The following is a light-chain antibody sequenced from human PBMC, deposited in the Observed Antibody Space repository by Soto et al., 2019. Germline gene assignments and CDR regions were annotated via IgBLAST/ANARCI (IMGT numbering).Light chain of an antibody. CDR2: CAS. V-gene: IGKV2-28*01. CDR1: ESLLHSNGYDY. CDR3: MQALQTRPT. Sequence: DIVMTQSPLSLPVTPGEPASISCRSSESLLHSNGYDYLDWYLQKPGQSPQLLLYCASNRSSGVPARFSGSGSGTTCTLKISRVEAAEVGIYYCMQALQTRPTCGPGTELEIK. J-gene: IGKJ2*01.